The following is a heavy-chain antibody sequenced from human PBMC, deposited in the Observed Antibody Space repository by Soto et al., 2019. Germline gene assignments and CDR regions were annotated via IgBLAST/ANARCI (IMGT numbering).Heavy chain of an antibody. V-gene: IGHV4-34*01. CDR3: ARERGRYCTGESCYPFGP. Sequence: PSETLSLTCAVDGGAFRGYYWSWIRQPPGKGLEWLGEINDSGSTNYNPSLKSRVTIALDTSKKEISLRLPSVPAADTAVYYCARERGRYCTGESCYPFGPWGQGALVTVSS. D-gene: IGHD2-15*01. CDR2: INDSGST. J-gene: IGHJ5*02. CDR1: GGAFRGYY.